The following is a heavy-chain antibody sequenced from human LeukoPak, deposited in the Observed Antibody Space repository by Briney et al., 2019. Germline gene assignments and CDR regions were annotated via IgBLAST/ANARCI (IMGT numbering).Heavy chain of an antibody. V-gene: IGHV3-21*01. CDR3: ATLGENGFDI. Sequence: GGSLRLSCAASGFTFNMYSMNWVLQAPGKGLEWVSSISSSSSYIHYVDSLKGRFTISRDNAKNSLYLQMNSLRAEDTAVYYCATLGENGFDIWGQGTMVTVSS. J-gene: IGHJ3*02. CDR2: ISSSSSYI. CDR1: GFTFNMYS. D-gene: IGHD3-16*01.